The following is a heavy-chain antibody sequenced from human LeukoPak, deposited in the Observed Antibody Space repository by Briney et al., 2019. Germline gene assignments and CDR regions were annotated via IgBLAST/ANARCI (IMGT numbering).Heavy chain of an antibody. Sequence: VASVKVSCKASGYTFTSYDINWVRQATGQGLEWMGWMNPNSGNTGYAQKFQGRVTITRNTSISTAYMELSSLRSEDTAVYYCARGEQHYDFWSGYYKPDYYFDYWGQGTLVTVSS. V-gene: IGHV1-8*03. CDR1: GYTFTSYD. CDR2: MNPNSGNT. J-gene: IGHJ4*02. CDR3: ARGEQHYDFWSGYYKPDYYFDY. D-gene: IGHD3-3*01.